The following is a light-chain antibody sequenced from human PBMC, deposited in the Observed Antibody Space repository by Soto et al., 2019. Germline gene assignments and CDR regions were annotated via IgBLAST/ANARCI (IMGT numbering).Light chain of an antibody. CDR1: QSISSW. CDR3: QHYDTYPWT. Sequence: DIQMTQSPSTLSASVGDRVTITCRASQSISSWLAWYQQKPGKAPKLLIYKASSLDSGVPSRFSGGGSGTEFTLTISSLQPDDFATYYCQHYDTYPWTFGQGTKVEIK. J-gene: IGKJ1*01. CDR2: KAS. V-gene: IGKV1-5*03.